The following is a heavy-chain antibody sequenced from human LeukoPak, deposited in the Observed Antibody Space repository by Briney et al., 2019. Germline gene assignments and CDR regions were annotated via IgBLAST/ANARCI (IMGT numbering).Heavy chain of an antibody. CDR2: ISYDGSNK. Sequence: PGRSLRLSCAASGFTFSSYGMHWVRQAPGKGLEWVAVISYDGSNKYYADSVKGRFTISRDNSKNTVYVQMNSLRAEDTALYYCAKQVGYCSDGNCYFDYWGQGTLVTVSS. J-gene: IGHJ4*02. V-gene: IGHV3-30*18. D-gene: IGHD2-15*01. CDR3: AKQVGYCSDGNCYFDY. CDR1: GFTFSSYG.